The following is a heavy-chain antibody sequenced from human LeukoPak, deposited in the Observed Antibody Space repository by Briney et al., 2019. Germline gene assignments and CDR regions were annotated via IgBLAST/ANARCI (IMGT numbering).Heavy chain of an antibody. CDR3: ASSRGPSSSWSFDS. Sequence: PSETLSLTCSFSIVSIKNYYWNWIRQSPGKGLQWIGYIYYTGSTDYNFSLKRRVTISLDTSENQFSLRLNSVTAADSAVYFCASSRGPSSSWSFDSWGQGILVTVSS. CDR2: IYYTGST. J-gene: IGHJ4*02. D-gene: IGHD6-13*01. V-gene: IGHV4-59*01. CDR1: IVSIKNYY.